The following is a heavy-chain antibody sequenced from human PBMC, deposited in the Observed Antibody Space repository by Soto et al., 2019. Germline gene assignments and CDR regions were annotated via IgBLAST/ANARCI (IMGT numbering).Heavy chain of an antibody. CDR2: IYYSGST. V-gene: IGHV4-39*01. Sequence: QLQLQESGPGLVKPSETLSLTCTVSGGSISSSSYYWGWIRQPPGKGLEWIGSIYYSGSTYYNPSLKSRVTISVDTSKNQLSLRLSSVTAADTAVYYCARGSLYYDSDPGWFDPWGQGTLVTVSS. CDR3: ARGSLYYDSDPGWFDP. CDR1: GGSISSSSYY. D-gene: IGHD3-22*01. J-gene: IGHJ5*02.